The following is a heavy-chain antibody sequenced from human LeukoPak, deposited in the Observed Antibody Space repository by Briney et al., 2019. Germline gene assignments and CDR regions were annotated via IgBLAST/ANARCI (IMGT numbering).Heavy chain of an antibody. D-gene: IGHD3-3*01. CDR3: ASSGSGYNDY. J-gene: IGHJ4*02. V-gene: IGHV3-21*01. Sequence: GGSLRLSCAASGFTFSTYSMNWVRQAPGKGLEWVSSIGSSSSYIYYADSVKGRFTISRDNAKNSLYLQMNSLRNEDTAVYYCASSGSGYNDYWGQGALVTVSS. CDR2: IGSSSSYI. CDR1: GFTFSTYS.